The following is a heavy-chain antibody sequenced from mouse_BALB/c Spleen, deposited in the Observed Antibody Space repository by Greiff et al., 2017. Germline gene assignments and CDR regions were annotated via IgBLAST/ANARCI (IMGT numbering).Heavy chain of an antibody. CDR3: ARVSGTGVYYAMDY. Sequence: EVKLMESGGGLVQPGGSLRLSCATSGFTFTDYYMSWVRQPPGKALEWLGFIRNKANGYTTEYSASVKGRFTISRDNSQSILYVQMNTLRAEDSATYYCARVSGTGVYYAMDYWGQGTSVTVSS. CDR2: IRNKANGYTT. CDR1: GFTFTDYY. J-gene: IGHJ4*01. D-gene: IGHD3-3*01. V-gene: IGHV7-3*02.